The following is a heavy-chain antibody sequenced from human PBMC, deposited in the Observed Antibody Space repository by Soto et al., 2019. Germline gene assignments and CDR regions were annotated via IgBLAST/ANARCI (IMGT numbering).Heavy chain of an antibody. CDR1: GGSISSGGYY. Sequence: TLSLTCTVSGGSISSGGYYWSWIRQHPGKGLEWIGYIYYSGSTYYNPSLKSRVTISVDTSKNQFSLKLSSVTAADTAVYYCARSRSSKWSNSPGIDYWGQGTLVTVSS. J-gene: IGHJ4*02. CDR3: ARSRSSKWSNSPGIDY. V-gene: IGHV4-31*03. CDR2: IYYSGST. D-gene: IGHD2-15*01.